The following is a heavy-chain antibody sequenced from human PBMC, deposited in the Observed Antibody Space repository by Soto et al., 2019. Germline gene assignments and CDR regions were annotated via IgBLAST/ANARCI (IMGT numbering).Heavy chain of an antibody. V-gene: IGHV1-2*02. D-gene: IGHD2-21*02. CDR1: GHTFTGHH. CDR3: ALEPTGTAGFDY. J-gene: IGHJ4*02. CDR2: IDLDIGDT. Sequence: QVQMVQSGAEVKKPGASVKVSCKASGHTFTGHHMHWVRQAHGQGLERMGLIDLDIGDTKYAQKFQGRVTSTSDTSITTAYMELRGLRSDDTAVYYCALEPTGTAGFDYWGQGTLVTVSS.